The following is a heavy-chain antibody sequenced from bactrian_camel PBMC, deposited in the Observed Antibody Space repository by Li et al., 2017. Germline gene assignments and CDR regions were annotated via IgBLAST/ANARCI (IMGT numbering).Heavy chain of an antibody. CDR3: ATGLGGGTWRIHDPYNY. J-gene: IGHJ4*01. D-gene: IGHD5*01. CDR1: GLSFAGHA. CDR2: IKWSEDSA. Sequence: VQLVESGGGSVEAGGSLRLSCAASGLSFAGHAMTWLRQAAGRRPEWVSTIKWSEDSADYLSSVKGRFTCSRDNARNTVYLQMNSLKSEDTGRYYCATGLGGGTWRIHDPYNYWGQGTQVTVS. V-gene: IGHV3-1*01.